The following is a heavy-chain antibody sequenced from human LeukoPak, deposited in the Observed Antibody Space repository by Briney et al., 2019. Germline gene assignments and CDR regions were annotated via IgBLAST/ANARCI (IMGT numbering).Heavy chain of an antibody. CDR3: VRSYHPGVWFDP. CDR1: GFTFTSYS. V-gene: IGHV3-21*01. CDR2: ISSSSSYI. D-gene: IGHD2-21*01. Sequence: GGSLRLSCAASGFTFTSYSMNWVRQAPGKGLEWVSSISSSSSYIYYADSVKGRFTISRDNAKDSLYLQMNSLTAEDTAVHYCVRSYHPGVWFDPWGQGTLVTVSS. J-gene: IGHJ5*02.